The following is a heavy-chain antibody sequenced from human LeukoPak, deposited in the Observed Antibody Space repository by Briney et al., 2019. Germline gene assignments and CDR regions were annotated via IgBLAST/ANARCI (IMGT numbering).Heavy chain of an antibody. CDR2: ISAYNGNT. J-gene: IGHJ4*02. CDR3: ARDRDYGDYNTQDLFVY. Sequence: ASVKVSCKASGYTFTNFGISWERQAPGQGLEWMGWISAYNGNTNYAQRLQGRVTMTTDTSTSTAYMELRSLRSGDTAVYYCARDRDYGDYNTQDLFVYWGQGTLVTVSS. CDR1: GYTFTNFG. V-gene: IGHV1-18*01. D-gene: IGHD4-17*01.